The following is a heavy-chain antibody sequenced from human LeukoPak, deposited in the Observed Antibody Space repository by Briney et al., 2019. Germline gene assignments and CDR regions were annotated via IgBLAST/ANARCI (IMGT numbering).Heavy chain of an antibody. CDR1: GFTFSNYA. J-gene: IGHJ5*02. CDR2: ISDSGANV. V-gene: IGHV3-23*01. D-gene: IGHD2-15*01. CDR3: AKDLRYGGSRNCYGWFDP. Sequence: GGSLRLSCAASGFTFSNYAMSWVRQAPGKGLEWVSAISDSGANVYYADSVKGRFTISRDNSRNTLYLQMNSLRAEDSAIYYCAKDLRYGGSRNCYGWFDPWGQGTLVTVSS.